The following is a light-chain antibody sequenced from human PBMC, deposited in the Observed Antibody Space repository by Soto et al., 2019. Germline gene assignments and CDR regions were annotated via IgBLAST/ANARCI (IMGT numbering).Light chain of an antibody. CDR2: KAS. CDR1: QSIGNW. Sequence: DIMMTHSPSTMSASVGDRVTITCRASQSIGNWLAWYQQKPGKPPKLVIYKASNVETEVPSRFSGGGSGTDFTLTISSLQPDDFATDYCQQYNGYSYTFGQGTKLEIK. J-gene: IGKJ2*01. V-gene: IGKV1-5*03. CDR3: QQYNGYSYT.